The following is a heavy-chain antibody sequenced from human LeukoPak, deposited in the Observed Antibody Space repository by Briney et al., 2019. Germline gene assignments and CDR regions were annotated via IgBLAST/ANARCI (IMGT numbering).Heavy chain of an antibody. CDR2: VNPSGDST. CDR3: ATVTSSFDMVRGVIDRAFDI. Sequence: ASVKLSCKASGYTFSNYNIHWVRQAPGQRLEWMGIVNPSGDSTNYAQNFQGRVTMTEDTSTDTAYMELSSLRSEDTAVYYCATVTSSFDMVRGVIDRAFDIWGQGTMATVSS. J-gene: IGHJ3*02. D-gene: IGHD3-10*01. CDR1: GYTFSNYN. V-gene: IGHV1-46*01.